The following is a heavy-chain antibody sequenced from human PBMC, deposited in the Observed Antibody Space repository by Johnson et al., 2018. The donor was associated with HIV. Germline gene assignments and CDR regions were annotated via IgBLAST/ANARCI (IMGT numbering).Heavy chain of an antibody. CDR2: ISSSGSTI. V-gene: IGHV3-11*01. CDR3: AKDRSSGWYDGAFDI. Sequence: QMQLVESGGGLVQPGGSLRLSCAASGFTFSDYYMSWIRQAPGKGLECVSYISSSGSTIYYADLVKGGFTIFRDNSKNTLYLQMNSLRSEDTAVYYCAKDRSSGWYDGAFDIWGQGTIVTVSS. J-gene: IGHJ3*02. CDR1: GFTFSDYY. D-gene: IGHD6-13*01.